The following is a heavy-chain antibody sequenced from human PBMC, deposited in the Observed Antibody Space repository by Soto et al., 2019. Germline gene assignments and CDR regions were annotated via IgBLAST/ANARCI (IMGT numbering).Heavy chain of an antibody. Sequence: SETLSLTCTVSGGSISSYYWSWIRQPAGKGLEWIGRIYTSGSTNYNPSLKSRVTMSVDTSKNQFSLKLSSVTAADTAVYYCASETDYYDSSGYYYGADIFDYWGQGTLVTVSS. V-gene: IGHV4-4*07. D-gene: IGHD3-22*01. CDR1: GGSISSYY. CDR3: ASETDYYDSSGYYYGADIFDY. CDR2: IYTSGST. J-gene: IGHJ4*02.